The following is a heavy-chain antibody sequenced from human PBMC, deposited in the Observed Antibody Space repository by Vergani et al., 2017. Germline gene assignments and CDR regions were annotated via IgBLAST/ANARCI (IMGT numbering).Heavy chain of an antibody. CDR2: IYYSGLT. CDR1: ADSISSGSYY. V-gene: IGHV4-39*01. D-gene: IGHD6-19*01. Sequence: QLQLQQSGPGLVKPSETLFLTCTVSADSISSGSYYWGWIRQPPGKSLEWIGSIYYSGLTYYNPSLKSRVAISFDTYKNQFSLKVTSVTAADTAVYFCARQRPGSGWAPGDFDDWGQGILVTVSS. J-gene: IGHJ4*02. CDR3: ARQRPGSGWAPGDFDD.